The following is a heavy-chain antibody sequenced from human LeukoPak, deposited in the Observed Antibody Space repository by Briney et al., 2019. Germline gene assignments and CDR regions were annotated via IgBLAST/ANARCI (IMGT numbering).Heavy chain of an antibody. CDR2: ISGSGGST. CDR1: RFTFNTYA. J-gene: IGHJ4*02. V-gene: IGHV3-23*01. D-gene: IGHD3-10*01. Sequence: GGSLRLSCAASRFTFNTYAMSWVRQAPGKGLEWVSAISGSGGSTYYADSVKGRFTISRANSKNTLYLQMNSLRAEDTAVYYCAEDGLVWFGELNWGQGTLVTVSS. CDR3: AEDGLVWFGELN.